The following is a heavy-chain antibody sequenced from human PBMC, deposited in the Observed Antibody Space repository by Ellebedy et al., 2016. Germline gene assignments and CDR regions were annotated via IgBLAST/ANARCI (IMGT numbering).Heavy chain of an antibody. CDR1: GGSFSGYY. V-gene: IGHV4-34*01. Sequence: SETLSLXXAVYGGSFSGYYWSWIRQPPGKGLEWIGEINHSGSTNYNPSLKSRVTISVDTSKNQFSLKLSSVTAADTAVYYCARGKGYSGSPFDYWGQGTLVTVSS. CDR3: ARGKGYSGSPFDY. J-gene: IGHJ4*02. CDR2: INHSGST. D-gene: IGHD5-12*01.